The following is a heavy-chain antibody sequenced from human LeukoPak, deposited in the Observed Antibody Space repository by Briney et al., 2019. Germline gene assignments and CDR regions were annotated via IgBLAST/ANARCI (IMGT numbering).Heavy chain of an antibody. J-gene: IGHJ5*02. CDR2: IRSKDYGGTT. Sequence: GGSLRLPCTASGFTFGDYAMTWVRQAPGKGLEWVGFIRSKDYGGTTEYAASVKGRFTISRDDSKSIAYLQINSLKTEDTAVYYCTRDTGRLGAIPLGNWFDPWGQGTLVTVSS. D-gene: IGHD3-16*01. V-gene: IGHV3-49*04. CDR3: TRDTGRLGAIPLGNWFDP. CDR1: GFTFGDYA.